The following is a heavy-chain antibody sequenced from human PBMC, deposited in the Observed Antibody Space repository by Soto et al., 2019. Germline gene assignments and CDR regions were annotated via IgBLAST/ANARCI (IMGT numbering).Heavy chain of an antibody. D-gene: IGHD3-10*01. J-gene: IGHJ6*02. CDR3: AKVIRRVGYYYYGMDV. V-gene: IGHV3-30*18. Sequence: SLRLSCAASGFTFSSYGMHWVRQAPGKGLEWVAVISYDGSNKYYADSVKGRFTISRDNSKNTLYLQMNSLRAEDTAVYYCAKVIRRVGYYYYGMDVWGQGTTVTV. CDR2: ISYDGSNK. CDR1: GFTFSSYG.